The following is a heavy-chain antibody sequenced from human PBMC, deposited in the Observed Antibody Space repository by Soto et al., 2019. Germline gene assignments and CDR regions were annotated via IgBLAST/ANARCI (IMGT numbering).Heavy chain of an antibody. Sequence: QLQLQGSGPGLVSPSGPLSLTCAGSGVSIRSVNWWGWVRQPPGKALEWIGEIHHSGSTNYNPSLKSRVTMSVVPSKDLFSLTLNSVTAADTAFYYCARDQGSHPGDWGQGTLVSVSS. V-gene: IGHV4-4*02. CDR2: IHHSGST. J-gene: IGHJ4*02. CDR1: GVSIRSVNW. CDR3: ARDQGSHPGD. D-gene: IGHD6-13*01.